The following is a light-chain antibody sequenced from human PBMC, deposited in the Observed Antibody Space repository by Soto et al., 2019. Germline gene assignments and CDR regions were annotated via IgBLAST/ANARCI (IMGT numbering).Light chain of an antibody. Sequence: QSALTQPASVSGSPGQSISFSCTGTSSDVGAYNYVSWYQQHPGKAPKLMIYEVSNRPSGVSNRFSGSKSANTASLTISGLQAEDEADYHCSAYTTSSTVVFGSGTKV. CDR3: SAYTTSSTVV. CDR2: EVS. V-gene: IGLV2-14*01. CDR1: SSDVGAYNY. J-gene: IGLJ1*01.